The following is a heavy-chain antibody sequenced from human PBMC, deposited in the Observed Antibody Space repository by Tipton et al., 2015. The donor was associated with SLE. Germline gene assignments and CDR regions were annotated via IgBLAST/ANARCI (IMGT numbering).Heavy chain of an antibody. V-gene: IGHV4-39*07. Sequence: LRLSCTVSGGSISSSSYYWGWIRQPPGKGLEWIGSIYYSGSTYYNPSLKSRVTISVDTSKNQFSLKLSSVTAAVTAVYYCARARGLYSSSSYGDYWGQGTLVTVSS. J-gene: IGHJ4*02. CDR1: GGSISSSSYY. CDR3: ARARGLYSSSSYGDY. D-gene: IGHD6-6*01. CDR2: IYYSGST.